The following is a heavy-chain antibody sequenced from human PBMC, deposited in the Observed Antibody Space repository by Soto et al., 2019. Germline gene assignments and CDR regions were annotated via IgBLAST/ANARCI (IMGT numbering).Heavy chain of an antibody. CDR1: GYTFPSYY. V-gene: IGHV1-46*01. D-gene: IGHD6-19*01. CDR2: INPSGGST. CDR3: AGTVASGFHAFDI. Sequence: ASVKVSCKASGYTFPSYYMHWVLQAPGQGLEWMGIINPSGGSTSYAQKFQGRVTMTRDTSTSTVYMELSSLRSEDTAVYYCAGTVASGFHAFDIWGQGTMVTVSS. J-gene: IGHJ3*02.